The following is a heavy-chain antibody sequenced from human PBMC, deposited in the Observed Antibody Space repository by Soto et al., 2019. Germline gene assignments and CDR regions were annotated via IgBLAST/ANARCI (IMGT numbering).Heavy chain of an antibody. CDR2: IIPMLNIT. V-gene: IGHV1-69*02. CDR1: GGTFSTHT. D-gene: IGHD6-13*01. CDR3: TLGSWSAETFDI. J-gene: IGHJ3*02. Sequence: QVQLVQSGAEVKKPGSSVKVSCKASGGTFSTHTIIWVRQAPGQGLEWMGRIIPMLNITNTAQSFQDRVTIIADKSTSTAYLELSTLRSDDTAMYFCTLGSWSAETFDIWGRGTMVTVSS.